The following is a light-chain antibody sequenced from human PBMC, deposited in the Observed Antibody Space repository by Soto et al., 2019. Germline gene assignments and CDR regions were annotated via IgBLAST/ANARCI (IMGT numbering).Light chain of an antibody. J-gene: IGKJ1*01. CDR2: KAS. CDR1: QSISSW. CDR3: QQYYRYPS. V-gene: IGKV1-5*03. Sequence: DIQMTQSPSTLSASVGDRVTITCRASQSISSWLAWYQQKPGKAPKRLIYKASSLESGVPSRFSGSGSGTEFALTISSLQPDCFATYCWQQYYRYPSFGQGTKVEIK.